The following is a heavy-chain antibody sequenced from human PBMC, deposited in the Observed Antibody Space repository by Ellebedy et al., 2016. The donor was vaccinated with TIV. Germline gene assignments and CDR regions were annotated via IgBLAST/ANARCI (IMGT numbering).Heavy chain of an antibody. CDR1: GFIFTSAW. CDR2: IDNDGSNT. Sequence: GGSLRLSXAASGFIFTSAWMHWVRQVPGKGLMWVSRIDNDGSNTYYADSVKGRFTISRDNAKSTLYLQMNGLRAEDTAVYYCSRDQDGMGGTSDYWGQGTLVTVSS. J-gene: IGHJ4*02. V-gene: IGHV3-74*01. CDR3: SRDQDGMGGTSDY. D-gene: IGHD1-26*01.